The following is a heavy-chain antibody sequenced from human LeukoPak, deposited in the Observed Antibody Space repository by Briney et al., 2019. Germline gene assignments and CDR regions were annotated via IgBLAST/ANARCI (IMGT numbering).Heavy chain of an antibody. CDR2: ISSSGSTI. V-gene: IGHV3-11*04. CDR3: ARDAVTGTVPYMDV. D-gene: IGHD1-20*01. J-gene: IGHJ6*03. Sequence: PGGSLRLSCAASGFTFSDYYMSWIRQAPGKGLEWVSYISSSGSTIYYADSVKGRFTISRDNAKNSLYLQMNSLRAEDTAVYYCARDAVTGTVPYMDVWGKGTTVTVSS. CDR1: GFTFSDYY.